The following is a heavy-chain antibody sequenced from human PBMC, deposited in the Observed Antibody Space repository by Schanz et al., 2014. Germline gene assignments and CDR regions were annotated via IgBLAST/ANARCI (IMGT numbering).Heavy chain of an antibody. CDR2: IYSGIGA. J-gene: IGHJ4*02. V-gene: IGHV3-66*01. Sequence: EVQLLDSGGGLVQPGGSLRLSCAASGFTFSTYAMSWVRQAPGKGLEWVSVIYSGIGAYYADSVKDRFTVSRYNSKNTVYLQMNRLRAEDTAVYDCARVHHYDPSGWGYFDYWGQGALVTVSS. CDR3: ARVHHYDPSGWGYFDY. D-gene: IGHD3-22*01. CDR1: GFTFSTYA.